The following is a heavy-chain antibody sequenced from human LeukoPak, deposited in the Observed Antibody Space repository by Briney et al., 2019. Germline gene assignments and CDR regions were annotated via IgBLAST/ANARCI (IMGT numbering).Heavy chain of an antibody. V-gene: IGHV3-11*01. J-gene: IGHJ4*02. CDR1: GFTLSDYY. CDR3: ARDKSNKGHDC. CDR2: IGNGGSNIM. Sequence: PGGSLRLSCAASGFTLSDYYITWIRQAPGKGLEWISYIGNGGSNIMLYADSVKGRFTVFRDYAKNSLYLQMNSLRAEDTAVYYCARDKSNKGHDCWGQGTLVTVSS.